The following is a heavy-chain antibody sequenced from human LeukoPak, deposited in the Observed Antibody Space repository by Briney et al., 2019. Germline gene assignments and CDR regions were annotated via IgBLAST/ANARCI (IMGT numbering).Heavy chain of an antibody. CDR3: ARSHIYCSGGSCFDAPDAFDI. D-gene: IGHD2-15*01. Sequence: SVKVSCKASGGTFSSYTISWVRQAPGQGLEWMGRIIPILGIANYAQKFQGRVTITADKSTSTAYMELSSLRSEDTAVYCCARSHIYCSGGSCFDAPDAFDIWGQGTMVTVSS. J-gene: IGHJ3*02. V-gene: IGHV1-69*02. CDR1: GGTFSSYT. CDR2: IIPILGIA.